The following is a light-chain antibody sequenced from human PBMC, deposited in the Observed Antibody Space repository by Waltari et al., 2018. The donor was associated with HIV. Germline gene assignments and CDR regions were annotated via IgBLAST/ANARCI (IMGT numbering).Light chain of an antibody. CDR1: QDISNY. CDR2: DAA. Sequence: DIQMTQSPSSLSASVGDRVTITCQSSQDISNYLYWYQQKPGKAPKLLIDDAANLETGGPLRFSGSGSGTDFTFTISSLQPEDIATYYCQQYDNLPLVQGTRLEIK. V-gene: IGKV1-33*01. J-gene: IGKJ5*01. CDR3: QQYDNLP.